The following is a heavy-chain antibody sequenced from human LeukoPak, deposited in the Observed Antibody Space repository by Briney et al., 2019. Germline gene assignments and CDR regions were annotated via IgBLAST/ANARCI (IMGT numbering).Heavy chain of an antibody. CDR2: ISAYNGNT. V-gene: IGHV1-18*01. D-gene: IGHD5-12*01. J-gene: IGHJ6*03. CDR1: GYTFTSYG. Sequence: ASVKVSCKASGYTFTSYGISWVRQAPGQGLEWMGWISAYNGNTNYAQKLQGRVTMTTDTSTSTAYMELRSLRSDDTAVYYCARDLEGYSGYDPNYYYYYMDVWGKGTTVTVSS. CDR3: ARDLEGYSGYDPNYYYYYMDV.